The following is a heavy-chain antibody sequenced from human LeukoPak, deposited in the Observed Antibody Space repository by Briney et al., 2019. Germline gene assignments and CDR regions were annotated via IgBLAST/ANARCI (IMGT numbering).Heavy chain of an antibody. Sequence: GGSLRLSCAASGFTFSSDSMNWVRQAPGKGLEWVSYISSSSSTIYHADSVKGRFTISRDSAKNSLYLQMNSLRAEDTAVYYCARSIAASPLYYYYYMDVWGKGTTVTVSS. J-gene: IGHJ6*03. CDR1: GFTFSSDS. D-gene: IGHD6-6*01. CDR3: ARSIAASPLYYYYYMDV. CDR2: ISSSSSTI. V-gene: IGHV3-48*01.